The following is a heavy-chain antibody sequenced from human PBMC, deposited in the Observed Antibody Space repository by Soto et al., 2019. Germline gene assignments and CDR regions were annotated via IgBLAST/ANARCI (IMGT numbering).Heavy chain of an antibody. CDR2: IWYDGSNK. V-gene: IGHV3-33*01. D-gene: IGHD3-3*01. CDR3: ARGDFWSGYYSGEYYYYGMDV. CDR1: GFTFSSYG. Sequence: QVQLVESGGGVVQPGRSLRLSCAASGFTFSSYGMHWVRQAPGKGLEWVAVIWYDGSNKYYADSVKGRFTISRDNSKNTLYLQMNSLSAEDTDVYYCARGDFWSGYYSGEYYYYGMDVWGQGTTVTVSS. J-gene: IGHJ6*02.